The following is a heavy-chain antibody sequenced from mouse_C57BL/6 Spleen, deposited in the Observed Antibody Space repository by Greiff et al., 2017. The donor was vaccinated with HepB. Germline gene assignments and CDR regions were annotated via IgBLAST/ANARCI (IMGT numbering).Heavy chain of an antibody. Sequence: EVMLVESGGGLVKPGGSLKLSCAASGFTFSSYAMSWVRQTPEKRLEWVATISDGGSYTYYPDNVKGRFTISRDNAKNNLYLQMSHLKSEDTAMYYCARDFYYGSSYSYYFDYWGQGTTLTVSS. CDR3: ARDFYYGSSYSYYFDY. J-gene: IGHJ2*01. CDR2: ISDGGSYT. V-gene: IGHV5-4*01. D-gene: IGHD1-1*01. CDR1: GFTFSSYA.